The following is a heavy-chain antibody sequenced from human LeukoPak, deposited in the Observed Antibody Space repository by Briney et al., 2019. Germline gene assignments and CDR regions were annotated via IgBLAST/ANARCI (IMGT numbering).Heavy chain of an antibody. CDR3: ARLRSCNGDTCSIDS. D-gene: IGHD2-15*01. V-gene: IGHV4-61*02. CDR2: VQPTGNT. CDR1: NGHKNNGSYY. Sequence: SETLSLTCTASNGHKNNGSYYWSWIRQPAGKGLEWVGRVQPTGNTMYNPSLKSRVTISVDTSKNQFSLRLTSVTAADTSVYFCARLRSCNGDTCSIDSWGQGTLVTVSS. J-gene: IGHJ4*02.